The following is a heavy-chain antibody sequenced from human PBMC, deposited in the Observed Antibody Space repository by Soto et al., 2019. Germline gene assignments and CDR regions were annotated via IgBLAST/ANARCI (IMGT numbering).Heavy chain of an antibody. J-gene: IGHJ4*02. Sequence: QVQLVESGGGVVQPGRSLRLSCAASGFTFSSYAMHWVRQAPGKGLEWGAVISYDGSNKYYADSVKGRFTISRDNSKNTLYLQMNSLRAEDTAVYYCARDRGNYDSSGYYDYWGQGTLVTVSS. V-gene: IGHV3-30-3*01. D-gene: IGHD3-22*01. CDR3: ARDRGNYDSSGYYDY. CDR2: ISYDGSNK. CDR1: GFTFSSYA.